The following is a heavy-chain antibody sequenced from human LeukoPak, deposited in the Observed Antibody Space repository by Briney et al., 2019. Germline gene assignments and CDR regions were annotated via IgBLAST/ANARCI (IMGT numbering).Heavy chain of an antibody. CDR3: ARAHFYDSSAFDY. V-gene: IGHV3-48*03. CDR1: GFTFSSYE. Sequence: GGSLRLSCAASGFTFSSYEMNWVRQAPGKWLEWVSYISSRGTSIHHADSVKGRFTISRDNAKNSLYPQMNSLRAEDTAVYYCARAHFYDSSAFDYWGRGTLVTVSS. CDR2: ISSRGTSI. D-gene: IGHD3-22*01. J-gene: IGHJ4*02.